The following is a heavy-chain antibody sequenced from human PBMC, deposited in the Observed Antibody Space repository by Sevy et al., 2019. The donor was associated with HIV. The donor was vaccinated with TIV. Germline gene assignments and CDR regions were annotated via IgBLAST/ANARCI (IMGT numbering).Heavy chain of an antibody. J-gene: IGHJ6*02. CDR2: ISYDGSNK. D-gene: IGHD5-18*01. Sequence: GGSLRLSCAASGFTFSSYAMHWVRQAPGKGLEWVAVISYDGSNKYYADSVKGRFTISRDNSKKTLYLQMNSLRAEDTAVYYWSRDWFGRGYSYTHGMDVWGQGTTVTVSS. V-gene: IGHV3-30-3*01. CDR3: SRDWFGRGYSYTHGMDV. CDR1: GFTFSSYA.